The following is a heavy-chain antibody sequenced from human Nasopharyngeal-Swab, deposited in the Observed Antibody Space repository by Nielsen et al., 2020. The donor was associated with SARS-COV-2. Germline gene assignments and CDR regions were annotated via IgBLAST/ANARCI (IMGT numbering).Heavy chain of an antibody. CDR3: ARGRASYYYYDMDV. Sequence: WIRQPPGKGLEWIGEINHSGSTNYNPSLKSRVTISVDTSKNQFSLKLSSVTAADTAVYYCARGRASYYYYDMDVWGQGTTVTVSS. V-gene: IGHV4-34*01. CDR2: INHSGST. J-gene: IGHJ6*02.